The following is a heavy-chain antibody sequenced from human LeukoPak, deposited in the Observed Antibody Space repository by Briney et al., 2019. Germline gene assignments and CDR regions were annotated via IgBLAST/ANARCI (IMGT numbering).Heavy chain of an antibody. D-gene: IGHD3-22*01. CDR3: AKDKYYDRSGYLRGPFDY. CDR2: ISWNSGSI. Sequence: GGSLRLSCAASGFTFDDYAMHWVRQAPGKGLEWVSGISWNSGSIGYADSVKGRFTISRDNAKNSLYLQMNSLRAEDTALYYCAKDKYYDRSGYLRGPFDYWGQGALVTVSS. J-gene: IGHJ4*02. V-gene: IGHV3-9*01. CDR1: GFTFDDYA.